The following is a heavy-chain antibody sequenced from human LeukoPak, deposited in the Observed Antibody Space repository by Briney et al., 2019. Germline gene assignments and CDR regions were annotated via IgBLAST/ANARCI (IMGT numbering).Heavy chain of an antibody. CDR2: IYYTGST. V-gene: IGHV4-31*03. CDR1: GGSISSGGYY. D-gene: IGHD4-17*01. CDR3: ARDDGDSTMGYYFDY. Sequence: SQTLSLTCTVSGGSISSGGYYWSWIRQHPGKGLEWIGYIYYTGSTYYNPSLKSRIIISVDTSKNQFSLKLSSVTVADTAVYYCARDDGDSTMGYYFDYWGQGTLVTVSS. J-gene: IGHJ4*02.